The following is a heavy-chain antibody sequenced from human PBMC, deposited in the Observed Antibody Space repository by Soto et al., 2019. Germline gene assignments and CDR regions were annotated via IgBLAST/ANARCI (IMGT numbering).Heavy chain of an antibody. V-gene: IGHV3-30*18. D-gene: IGHD5-12*01. CDR3: AKDLGGGYDSDYYYGMDV. CDR1: VFTFSSYG. Sequence: GGSLRLSCAASVFTFSSYGMHWVRQAPGKGLEWVAVISYDGSNKYYADSVKGRFTISRDNSKNTLYLQMNSLRAEDTAVYYCAKDLGGGYDSDYYYGMDVWGQGTTVTVSS. J-gene: IGHJ6*02. CDR2: ISYDGSNK.